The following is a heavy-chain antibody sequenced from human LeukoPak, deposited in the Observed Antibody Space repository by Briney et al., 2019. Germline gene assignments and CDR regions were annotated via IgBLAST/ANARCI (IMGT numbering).Heavy chain of an antibody. CDR1: GYTFSTYA. Sequence: GASVKVSCKASGYTFSTYAINWVRQAPGQGLEWMECVSAYNGDTRYAQKFQGRVTMTTDTSTGLVNMDLRSLTSDDTAVYYCASYSGSYYYYYYMDVWGEGTTVTVSS. D-gene: IGHD1-26*01. J-gene: IGHJ6*03. CDR2: VSAYNGDT. CDR3: ASYSGSYYYYYYMDV. V-gene: IGHV1-18*01.